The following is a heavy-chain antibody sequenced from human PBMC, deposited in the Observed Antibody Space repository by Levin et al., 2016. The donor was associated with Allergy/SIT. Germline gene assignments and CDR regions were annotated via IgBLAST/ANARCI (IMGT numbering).Heavy chain of an antibody. CDR3: ARRGPAGGYPTPLTF. CDR2: ISAYNGNT. Sequence: ASVKVSCKASGYTFTSYGISWVRQAPGQGLEWMGWISAYNGNTNYAQKLQGRVTMTTDTSTSTAYMELRSLRSDDTAVYYCARRGPAGGYPTPLTFWGQGTLVTVSS. CDR1: GYTFTSYG. V-gene: IGHV1-18*01. J-gene: IGHJ4*02. D-gene: IGHD5-18*01.